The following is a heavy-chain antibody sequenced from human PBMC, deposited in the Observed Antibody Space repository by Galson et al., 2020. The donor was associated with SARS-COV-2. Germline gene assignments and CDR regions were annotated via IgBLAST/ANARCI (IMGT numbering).Heavy chain of an antibody. Sequence: GGSLRLSCAASGLPFSSFAMGWLRQAPGKGLEWVSTIDGSGARTYYADSVKGRFTISRDNSKNTLYLQLTSLSAEDTAVYYCATDPFTVTSFDYWGQGTLVTVSS. J-gene: IGHJ4*02. CDR3: ATDPFTVTSFDY. CDR1: GLPFSSFA. CDR2: IDGSGART. D-gene: IGHD4-4*01. V-gene: IGHV3-23*01.